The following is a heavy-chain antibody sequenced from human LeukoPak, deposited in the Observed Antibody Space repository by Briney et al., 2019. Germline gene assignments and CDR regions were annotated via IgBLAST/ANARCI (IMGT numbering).Heavy chain of an antibody. CDR1: GFTFSRYG. J-gene: IGHJ4*02. CDR3: ARDFAQQLVHMPRIDY. D-gene: IGHD6-13*01. Sequence: GRSLRLSCAASGFTFSRYGMHWVRQAPGKGLEWVAVISYDGSNKYYADSVKGRFTISRDNSKNTLYVQMNSLRAEDTAVYYCARDFAQQLVHMPRIDYWGQGTLVTVSS. CDR2: ISYDGSNK. V-gene: IGHV3-30*03.